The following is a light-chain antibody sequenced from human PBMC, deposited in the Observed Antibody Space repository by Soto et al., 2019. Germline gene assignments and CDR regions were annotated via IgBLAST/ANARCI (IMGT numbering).Light chain of an antibody. CDR2: GAS. Sequence: EIVMTQSPATLSVSPGGRATRSCRASQSISDTLAWYQQKPGQAPRLLIHGASTRATGFPARFSGSGSGTDFTLTISSLQSEDSAVYYCQQYDSWPWTFGQGTKVDI. CDR1: QSISDT. V-gene: IGKV3-15*01. J-gene: IGKJ1*01. CDR3: QQYDSWPWT.